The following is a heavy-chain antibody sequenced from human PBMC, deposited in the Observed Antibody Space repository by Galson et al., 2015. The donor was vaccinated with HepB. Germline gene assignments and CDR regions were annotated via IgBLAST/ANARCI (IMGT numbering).Heavy chain of an antibody. J-gene: IGHJ4*02. CDR1: GGSISSGGYS. Sequence: TLSLTCAVSGGSISSGGYSWSWIRQPPGKGLEWIGYIYHSGSTYYNPSLKSRVTISVDRSKNQFSLKLSSVTAADTAVYYCAREAYCSSTSCYFDYWGQGTLVTVSS. CDR3: AREAYCSSTSCYFDY. CDR2: IYHSGST. V-gene: IGHV4-30-2*01. D-gene: IGHD2-2*01.